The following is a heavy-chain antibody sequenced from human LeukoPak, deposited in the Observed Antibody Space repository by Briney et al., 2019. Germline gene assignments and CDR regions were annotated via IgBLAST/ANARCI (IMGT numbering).Heavy chain of an antibody. J-gene: IGHJ4*02. V-gene: IGHV3-30*02. CDR2: ISYDGGNK. D-gene: IGHD3-9*01. CDR3: AKDRSTYNVLTGYQDY. CDR1: GFTFSRYG. Sequence: PGGSLRLSCAVSGFTFSRYGMHWVRQTPGKGLEWVALISYDGGNKDYVDSVKGRFTVSRDNSSNTLYLQMNSLRPEDTAVYYCAKDRSTYNVLTGYQDYWGQGTLVTVSS.